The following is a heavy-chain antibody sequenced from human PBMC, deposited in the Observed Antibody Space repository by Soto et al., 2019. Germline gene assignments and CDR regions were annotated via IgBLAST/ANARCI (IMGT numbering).Heavy chain of an antibody. Sequence: EVQLVETGGGLIQPGGSLRLSCAASGCTVSSNYMSWVRQAPGKGLERVSIIYSGGSTHYAPSVKGRFTISRDNSKNTLYLQMNSLSAEDTAVYCCARGLNVYDHSGYYYYWGQGTLVTVSP. CDR2: IYSGGST. J-gene: IGHJ4*02. D-gene: IGHD3-22*01. CDR1: GCTVSSNY. V-gene: IGHV3-53*02. CDR3: ARGLNVYDHSGYYYY.